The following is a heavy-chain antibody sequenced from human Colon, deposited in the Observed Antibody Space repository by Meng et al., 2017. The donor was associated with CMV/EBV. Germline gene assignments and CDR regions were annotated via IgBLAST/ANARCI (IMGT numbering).Heavy chain of an antibody. V-gene: IGHV1-2*02. D-gene: IGHD3-3*01. CDR1: GYTFTGYY. Sequence: ASVKVSCKASGYTFTGYYMHWVRQAPGQGLEWMGWINPNSGGTNYAQKFQGRVTMTRDTSISTAYMELSSLRSEDTAVYYCARVGIFGVATGYYGMDVWGQGTTVTVSS. CDR3: ARVGIFGVATGYYGMDV. J-gene: IGHJ6*02. CDR2: INPNSGGT.